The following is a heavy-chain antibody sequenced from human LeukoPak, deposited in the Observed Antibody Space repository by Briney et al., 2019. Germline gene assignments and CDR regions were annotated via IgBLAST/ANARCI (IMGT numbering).Heavy chain of an antibody. CDR2: INPNSGGT. CDR3: ARGGYYYGSGSITDY. V-gene: IGHV1-2*02. D-gene: IGHD3-10*01. Sequence: ASVKVSCKASGYTFTGYYMHWVRRAPGQGLEWMGWINPNSGGTNYAQKFQGRVTMTRDTSISTAYMELSRLRSDDTAVYYCARGGYYYGSGSITDYWGQGTLVTVSS. J-gene: IGHJ4*02. CDR1: GYTFTGYY.